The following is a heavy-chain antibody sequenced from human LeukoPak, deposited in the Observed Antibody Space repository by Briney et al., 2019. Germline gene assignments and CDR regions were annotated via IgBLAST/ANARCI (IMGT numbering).Heavy chain of an antibody. Sequence: GGSLRLSCAASGFTFSSYGMHGVRQAPGKGLEGVAVISYDGSNKYYADSVKGRFTISRDNSKNTLYLQMNSLRAEDTAVYYCAKDGDTAMAHWGQGILVTVSS. CDR3: AKDGDTAMAH. V-gene: IGHV3-30*18. J-gene: IGHJ4*02. D-gene: IGHD5-18*01. CDR2: ISYDGSNK. CDR1: GFTFSSYG.